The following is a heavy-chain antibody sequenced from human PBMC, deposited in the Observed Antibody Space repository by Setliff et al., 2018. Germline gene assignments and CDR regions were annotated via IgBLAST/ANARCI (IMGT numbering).Heavy chain of an antibody. V-gene: IGHV4-59*12. J-gene: IGHJ5*02. Sequence: PSETLSLTCTVSGGSIRSYYWNWIRQSPGKGLESIGYIYYTGSSNYSPSLKSRVTISLDTSKNQFSLKLASMTAADTAIYYCARAPQYTNYWYALSWFDPWGQGTLVTVSS. CDR3: ARAPQYTNYWYALSWFDP. D-gene: IGHD2-8*02. CDR2: IYYTGSS. CDR1: GGSIRSYY.